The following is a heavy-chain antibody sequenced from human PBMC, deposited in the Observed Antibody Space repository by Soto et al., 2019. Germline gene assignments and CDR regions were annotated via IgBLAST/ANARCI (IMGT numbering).Heavy chain of an antibody. V-gene: IGHV4-39*01. CDR1: GGSMSSSSYW. CDR2: IHNTGST. CDR3: ARHLTYCSAGSCYSDFPYYGMDV. D-gene: IGHD2-15*01. Sequence: TLSLTCTVSGGSMSSSSYWWGWIRQPPGKGLEWIGSIHNTGSTRYNPSLQSRFTISVDTSKNQFSLNLSSVTAADTAVYYCARHLTYCSAGSCYSDFPYYGMDVWGQGTTVTLSS. J-gene: IGHJ6*02.